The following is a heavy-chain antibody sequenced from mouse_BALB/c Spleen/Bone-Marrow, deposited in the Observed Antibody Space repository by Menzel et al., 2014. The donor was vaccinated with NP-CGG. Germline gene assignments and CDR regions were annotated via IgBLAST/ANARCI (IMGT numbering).Heavy chain of an antibody. V-gene: IGHV3-1*02. Sequence: EVQLRQSGPDLVKPSQSLSLTCTVTGYSITSGYSWHWIRQSPGNKLEWMGYIHYSGSTNYNPSLKSRISITRDKSKNQFFLQVNSVTTEDTATYYCARRGYDGYYYYAMDYWVKEPQSPSPQ. CDR1: GYSITSGYS. CDR3: ARRGYDGYYYYAMDY. CDR2: IHYSGST. D-gene: IGHD2-3*01. J-gene: IGHJ4*01.